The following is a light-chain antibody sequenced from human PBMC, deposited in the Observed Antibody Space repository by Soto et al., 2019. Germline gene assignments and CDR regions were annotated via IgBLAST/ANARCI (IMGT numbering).Light chain of an antibody. CDR1: SSDVGGYNH. Sequence: QSALTQPASVSGSPGQSITISCTGTSSDVGGYNHVSWYQQHSGKVPKVIIYEVSNRPSGVSDRFSGSKSGNTASLTISGLQPEDEADYYCNSYTTTGTSWVFGGGTKLTVL. CDR2: EVS. CDR3: NSYTTTGTSWV. J-gene: IGLJ3*02. V-gene: IGLV2-14*01.